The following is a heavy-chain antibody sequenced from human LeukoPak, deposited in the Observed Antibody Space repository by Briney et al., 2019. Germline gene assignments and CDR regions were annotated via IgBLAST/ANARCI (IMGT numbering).Heavy chain of an antibody. CDR2: INHSGST. D-gene: IGHD6-13*01. V-gene: IGHV4-34*01. J-gene: IGHJ5*02. CDR3: AINVLYSSSWYSFLTLSIYNWFDP. CDR1: GGSFSGYY. Sequence: SETLSLTCAVYGGSFSGYYWSWIRQPPGKGLEWIGEINHSGSTNYNPSLKSRVTTSVDTSKNQFSLKLSSVAAADTAVYYCAINVLYSSSWYSFLTLSIYNWFDPWGQGTLVTVSS.